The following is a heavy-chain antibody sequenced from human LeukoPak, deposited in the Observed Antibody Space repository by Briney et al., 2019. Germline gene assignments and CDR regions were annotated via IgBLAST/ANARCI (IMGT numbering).Heavy chain of an antibody. D-gene: IGHD2/OR15-2a*01. Sequence: PGGSLSLSCAASGFTFSDYAMSWVRQAPGEGLEWVSSISDNAGAIHYADSVKGRFTISRDNSKNTLYLQMNSLRAEDTAVYYCAKVTLSNSWDMHSDYWGQGTLVTVSS. J-gene: IGHJ4*02. CDR2: ISDNAGAI. CDR1: GFTFSDYA. V-gene: IGHV3-23*01. CDR3: AKVTLSNSWDMHSDY.